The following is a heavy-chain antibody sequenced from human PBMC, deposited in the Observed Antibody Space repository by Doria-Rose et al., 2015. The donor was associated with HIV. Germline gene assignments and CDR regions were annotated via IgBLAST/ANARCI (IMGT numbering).Heavy chain of an antibody. J-gene: IGHJ4*02. CDR2: IFSDDER. V-gene: IGHV2-26*01. D-gene: IGHD6-13*01. CDR3: ARIKSGRWYHKYYFDF. CDR1: GVSLSSPGMG. Sequence: SGPVLVKPTETLTLTCTVSGVSLSSPGMGVSWIRQPPRKALEWLANIFSDDERSYKTSLKSRLTISRGTSKSQVVLTMTDMDPVDTAAYYCARIKSGRWYHKYYFDFWGQGTLVIVSA.